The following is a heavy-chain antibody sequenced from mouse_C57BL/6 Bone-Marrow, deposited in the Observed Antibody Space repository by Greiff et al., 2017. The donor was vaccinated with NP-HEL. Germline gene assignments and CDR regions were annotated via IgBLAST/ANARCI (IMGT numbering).Heavy chain of an antibody. D-gene: IGHD1-1*01. CDR3: ASHYGSSPYWYFDV. V-gene: IGHV5-9*01. J-gene: IGHJ1*03. CDR2: ISGGGGNT. Sequence: EVHLVESGGGLVKPGGSLKLSCAASGFTFSSYTMSWVRQTPEKRLEWVATISGGGGNTYYPDSVKGRFTISRDNAKNTLYLQMSSLRSEDTALYYCASHYGSSPYWYFDVWGTGTTVTVSS. CDR1: GFTFSSYT.